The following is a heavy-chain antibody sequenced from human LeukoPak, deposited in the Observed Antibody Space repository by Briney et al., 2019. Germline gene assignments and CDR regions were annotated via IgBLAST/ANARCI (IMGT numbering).Heavy chain of an antibody. V-gene: IGHV1-2*02. J-gene: IGHJ5*02. CDR3: ARPLGSLKEYWWFDP. CDR1: GYSFSDYY. CDR2: INPKSGGT. Sequence: ASVKVSCTASGYSFSDYYIHWLRQAPGQGLEWMGWINPKSGGTNYAQNFQGRVTMTRDTSSTTVYMELTRLRSDDTAVYYCARPLGSLKEYWWFDPWGQGTLVTVSS. D-gene: IGHD2/OR15-2a*01.